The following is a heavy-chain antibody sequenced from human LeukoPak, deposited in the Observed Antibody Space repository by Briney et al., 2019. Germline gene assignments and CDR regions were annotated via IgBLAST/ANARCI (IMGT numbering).Heavy chain of an antibody. V-gene: IGHV1-24*01. CDR1: GYTLTELS. CDR3: ATEQGNPGIAAA. J-gene: IGHJ5*02. CDR2: FDPEDGET. D-gene: IGHD6-13*01. Sequence: GASVKVSCKVSGYTLTELSMHWVRQAPGKGREWMGGFDPEDGETIYAQKFQGRVTMTEDTSTDTAYMELSSLRSEDTAVYYCATEQGNPGIAAAWGQGTLVTVSS.